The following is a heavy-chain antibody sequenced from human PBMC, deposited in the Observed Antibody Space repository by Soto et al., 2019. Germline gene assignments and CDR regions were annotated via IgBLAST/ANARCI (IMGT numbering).Heavy chain of an antibody. Sequence: QVQLVQSGAEVKKPGSSVKVSCKASGGTFSSYAISWVRQAPGQGLEWMGGIIPIFGTADYAQKFQGRVTITEDESTSTAYMELSSLRSEDTAVYYCALHYGSGSNYYYYGMDVWGQGTTVTVSS. J-gene: IGHJ6*02. CDR1: GGTFSSYA. CDR2: IIPIFGTA. CDR3: ALHYGSGSNYYYYGMDV. V-gene: IGHV1-69*12. D-gene: IGHD3-10*01.